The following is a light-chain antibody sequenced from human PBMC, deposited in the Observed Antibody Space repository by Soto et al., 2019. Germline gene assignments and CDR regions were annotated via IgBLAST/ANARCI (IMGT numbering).Light chain of an antibody. CDR1: QSVSSSY. J-gene: IGKJ4*01. CDR2: GAS. Sequence: ELVLTQSPGTLSLSPGERATLSCRASQSVSSSYLAWYQQKPGQAPRLLIYGASSRATGIPARFSGSGSGTDFTLTISSLEPEDFAVYYCQQRSNWPLTFGGGTKVDI. CDR3: QQRSNWPLT. V-gene: IGKV3D-20*02.